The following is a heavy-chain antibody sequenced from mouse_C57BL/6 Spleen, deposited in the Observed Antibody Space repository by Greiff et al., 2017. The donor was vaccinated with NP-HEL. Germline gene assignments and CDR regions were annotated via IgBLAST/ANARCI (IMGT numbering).Heavy chain of an antibody. CDR3: ARSGSSPYYAMDY. CDR2: IDPANGNT. V-gene: IGHV14-3*01. J-gene: IGHJ4*01. D-gene: IGHD1-1*01. Sequence: VQLKESVAELVRPGASVKLSCTASGFNIKNTYMHWVKQRPEQGLEWIGRIDPANGNTKYAPKFQGKATLTADQSANTAYRQLSSLTSEVTAIYYCARSGSSPYYAMDYWGQGTSVTGSS. CDR1: GFNIKNTY.